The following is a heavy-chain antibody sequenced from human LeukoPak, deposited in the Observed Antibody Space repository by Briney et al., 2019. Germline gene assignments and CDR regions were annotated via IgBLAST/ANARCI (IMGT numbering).Heavy chain of an antibody. Sequence: SVKVSCKASGGSFSSSPISWVRQAPGQGLEWMGGIIPIFGTANYAQKFQGRVTITADKSTSTAYMELSSLRSEDTAVYYCARATPAYSYGSSDYHYSYFDYWGQGTLVTVSS. CDR2: IIPIFGTA. V-gene: IGHV1-69*06. CDR1: GGSFSSSP. D-gene: IGHD3-22*01. J-gene: IGHJ4*02. CDR3: ARATPAYSYGSSDYHYSYFDY.